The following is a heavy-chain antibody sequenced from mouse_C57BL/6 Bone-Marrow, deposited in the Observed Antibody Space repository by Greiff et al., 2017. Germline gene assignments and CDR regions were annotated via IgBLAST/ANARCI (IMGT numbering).Heavy chain of an antibody. CDR2: IYPRSGNT. Sequence: QVHVKQSGAELARPGASVKLSCKASGYTFTSYGISWVKQSTGQGLEWIGEIYPRSGNTYYNEKFKGKATLTADKSSSNAYMELRSLTSEDSAVYFCAREGLSYRTVAPYYAMDYWGQGTSVTVSS. CDR1: GYTFTSYG. J-gene: IGHJ4*01. CDR3: AREGLSYRTVAPYYAMDY. V-gene: IGHV1-81*01. D-gene: IGHD1-1*01.